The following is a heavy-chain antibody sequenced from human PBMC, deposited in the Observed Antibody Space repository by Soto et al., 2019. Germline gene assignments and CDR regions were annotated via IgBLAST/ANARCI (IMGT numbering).Heavy chain of an antibody. CDR2: IYTGGSI. J-gene: IGHJ5*02. Sequence: SETLSLTCIVSGGSLSNYYWSWIRQPTGKGLEWIGRIYTGGSINQNPSLKSRVTMSVDTSKQQFSLKLTSVTAADTAVYYCARDLDSSGFSPDWFDPWGQGTLVTVSS. V-gene: IGHV4-4*07. CDR3: ARDLDSSGFSPDWFDP. CDR1: GGSLSNYY. D-gene: IGHD3-22*01.